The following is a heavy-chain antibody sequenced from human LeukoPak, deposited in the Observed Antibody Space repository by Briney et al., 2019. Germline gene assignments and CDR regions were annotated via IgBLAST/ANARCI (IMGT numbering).Heavy chain of an antibody. CDR1: GFSFSDHG. CDR2: IRYDGSSE. CDR3: ARVDSGSACAS. V-gene: IGHV3-30*02. J-gene: IGHJ1*01. D-gene: IGHD6-19*01. Sequence: GGSLRLSCAASGFSFSDHGMHWVRQAPGKGLEWVAFIRYDGSSEYYADSVKGRFTISRDNSKNTLYLQMGSLRPEDMAVYYCARVDSGSACASWGQGILVTVSS.